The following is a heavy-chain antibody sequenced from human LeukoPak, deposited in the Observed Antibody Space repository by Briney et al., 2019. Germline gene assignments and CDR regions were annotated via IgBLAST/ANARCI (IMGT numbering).Heavy chain of an antibody. CDR3: AKHSGRIGWYNDY. CDR2: ISTNGDGT. CDR1: GFTVSSSH. V-gene: IGHV3-23*01. J-gene: IGHJ4*01. Sequence: PGGSLRLSCAASGFTVSSSHMTWVRQAPGKGLEWVSSISTNGDGTDYADSVKGRFTISRDNSKNTLFLQMNSLRAEDWAVYYCAKHSGRIGWYNDYWGHGTLVTVSS. D-gene: IGHD6-19*01.